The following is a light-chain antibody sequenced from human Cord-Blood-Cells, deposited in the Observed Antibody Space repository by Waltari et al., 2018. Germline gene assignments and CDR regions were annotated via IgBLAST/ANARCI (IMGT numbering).Light chain of an antibody. CDR2: GAS. CDR3: QQYGSSMYT. Sequence: ESVLTQSPGTLSLSPGERATLSCRASQSVSSSYLAWYQQKPGQAPRLIIYGASSRATGIPDRFSGSGSGTDFTLTISRLEPEDFAVYYCQQYGSSMYTFGQGTKLEIK. V-gene: IGKV3-20*01. CDR1: QSVSSSY. J-gene: IGKJ2*01.